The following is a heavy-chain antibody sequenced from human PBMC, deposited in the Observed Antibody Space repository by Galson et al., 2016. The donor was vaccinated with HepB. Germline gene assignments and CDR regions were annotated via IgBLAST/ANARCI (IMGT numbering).Heavy chain of an antibody. CDR3: ARGDIAATIHYGVHV. CDR2: ISTYNGNT. V-gene: IGHV1-18*01. CDR1: GYTFTSYG. J-gene: IGHJ6*02. D-gene: IGHD5-12*01. Sequence: SVKVSCKASGYTFTSYGITWVRQAPGQGLEWMGWISTYNGNTNYAQKLQGRVSMTTDTSTSTAYMELRSLRSDDTAVYYCARGDIAATIHYGVHVWGQGTTVTVSS.